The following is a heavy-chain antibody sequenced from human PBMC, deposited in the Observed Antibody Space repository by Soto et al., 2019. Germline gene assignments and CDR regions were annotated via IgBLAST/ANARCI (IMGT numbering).Heavy chain of an antibody. CDR3: ARDPRYCSSTSCLPLYDCYYGMDV. CDR2: INPSGGST. J-gene: IGHJ6*02. Sequence: ASVKVSCKASGYTFTSYYMHWVRQAPGQGLEWMGIINPSGGSTSYAQKFQGRVTMTRDTSTSTVYMELSSLRSEDTAVYYCARDPRYCSSTSCLPLYDCYYGMDVWGQGTTVTVSS. D-gene: IGHD2-2*01. CDR1: GYTFTSYY. V-gene: IGHV1-46*01.